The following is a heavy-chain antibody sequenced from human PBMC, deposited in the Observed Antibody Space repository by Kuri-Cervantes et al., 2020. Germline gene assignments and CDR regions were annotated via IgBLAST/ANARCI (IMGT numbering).Heavy chain of an antibody. CDR1: GFTFSSYG. CDR2: IWYDGSNK. V-gene: IGHV3-33*01. Sequence: GGSLRLSCAASGFTFSSYGMHWVRQAPGKGLEWVAVIWYDGSNKYYADSVKGRFTISRDNSKNTLYLQMNSLRAEDTAVYYCARDGRGAVAAGGMDVWGQGTTVTVSS. CDR3: ARDGRGAVAAGGMDV. D-gene: IGHD6-19*01. J-gene: IGHJ6*02.